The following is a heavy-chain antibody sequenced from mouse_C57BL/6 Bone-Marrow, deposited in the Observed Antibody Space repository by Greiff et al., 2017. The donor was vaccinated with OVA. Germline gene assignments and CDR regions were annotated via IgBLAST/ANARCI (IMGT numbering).Heavy chain of an antibody. Sequence: QVQLQQPGAELVKPGASVKMSCKASGYTFTSYWITWVKQRPGQGLEWIGDIYPGSGSTNYNEMFKSKATLTVDTSSSTAYMQLSSLTSEDSAVYYCARRYYGSSWYFDVWGTGTTVTVSS. CDR3: ARRYYGSSWYFDV. CDR1: GYTFTSYW. D-gene: IGHD1-1*01. J-gene: IGHJ1*03. V-gene: IGHV1-55*01. CDR2: IYPGSGST.